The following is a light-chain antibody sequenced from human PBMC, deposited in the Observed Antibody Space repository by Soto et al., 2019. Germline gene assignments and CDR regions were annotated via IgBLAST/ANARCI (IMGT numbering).Light chain of an antibody. CDR1: QSVSTY. J-gene: IGKJ1*01. CDR2: AAS. Sequence: DIQMTQSPSSLSASVGDRVTITCRASQSVSTYFNWYKQKPGKAPNLLIYAASNLQSGVPSRFSGTGSGTDFTLTISSLQPEDSATYYCQQSYGIPRTFGQGTKVEIK. V-gene: IGKV1-39*01. CDR3: QQSYGIPRT.